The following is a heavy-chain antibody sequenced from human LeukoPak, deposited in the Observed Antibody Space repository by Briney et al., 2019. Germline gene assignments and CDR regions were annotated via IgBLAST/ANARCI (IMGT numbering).Heavy chain of an antibody. Sequence: GGSLRLSCAASGFTFSGSVIHWVRQASGKGLEWVGRIRSKANSYATEYAPSVKGRFTISRDDSKNMAYLQMNSLKTEDTAVYYCTSYDSGISEDYWGQGTLVTVSS. D-gene: IGHD3-10*01. CDR3: TSYDSGISEDY. CDR1: GFTFSGSV. V-gene: IGHV3-73*01. J-gene: IGHJ4*02. CDR2: IRSKANSYAT.